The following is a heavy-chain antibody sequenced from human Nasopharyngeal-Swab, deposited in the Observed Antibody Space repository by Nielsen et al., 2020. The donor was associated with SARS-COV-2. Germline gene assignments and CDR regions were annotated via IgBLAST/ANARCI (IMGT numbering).Heavy chain of an antibody. CDR2: IYPGDSDT. V-gene: IGHV5-51*01. Sequence: GGSLRLSCKGSGYNFATSWLGWVRQMPGKGLEWMGIIYPGDSDTRYSPSFQGQVTISADKSISTAYLQWHNLKASDTAIYYCARQLQSFDPWGQGTLVTVSS. J-gene: IGHJ5*02. D-gene: IGHD2-21*02. CDR1: GYNFATSW. CDR3: ARQLQSFDP.